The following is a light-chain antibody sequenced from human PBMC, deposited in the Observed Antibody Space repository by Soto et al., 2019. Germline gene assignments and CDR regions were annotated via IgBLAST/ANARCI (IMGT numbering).Light chain of an antibody. CDR1: QSVLDSSSTKNH. Sequence: DIVMTQSPDSLPVSLGERATIICKSSQSVLDSSSTKNHLAWYQQKPGQAPKLLIYWASTRKSGVADRFSGSGSGTDFPLTINNLQAEDVAVYYCLQYYSVPLTFGGGPRVAIK. J-gene: IGKJ4*01. CDR3: LQYYSVPLT. CDR2: WAS. V-gene: IGKV4-1*01.